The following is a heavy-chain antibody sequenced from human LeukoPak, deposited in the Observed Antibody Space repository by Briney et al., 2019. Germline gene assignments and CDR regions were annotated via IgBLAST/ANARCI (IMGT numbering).Heavy chain of an antibody. Sequence: PGGSLRLSCAASGFTFSSYAMSWVRQAPGKGLEWVSAISGSGGSTYYADSVKGRFTISRDNSKSTLWLQMHSLRAEDTAAYYCAGTTGTTYYYFYGMDVWGQGTTVTVSS. V-gene: IGHV3-23*01. CDR2: ISGSGGST. CDR3: AGTTGTTYYYFYGMDV. D-gene: IGHD1-1*01. J-gene: IGHJ6*02. CDR1: GFTFSSYA.